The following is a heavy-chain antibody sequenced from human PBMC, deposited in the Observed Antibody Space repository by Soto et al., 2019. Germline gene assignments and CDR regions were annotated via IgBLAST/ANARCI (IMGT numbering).Heavy chain of an antibody. D-gene: IGHD4-17*01. CDR1: GYTFTSYA. V-gene: IGHV1-18*01. J-gene: IGHJ4*02. Sequence: ASVKVSCKASGYTFTSYAMHWVRQAPGQGLEWMGWISAYNGNTNYAQKLQGRVTMTTDTSTSTAYMELRSLRSDDTAVYYCARDGLRGWFAYWGQGTLVTVSS. CDR2: ISAYNGNT. CDR3: ARDGLRGWFAY.